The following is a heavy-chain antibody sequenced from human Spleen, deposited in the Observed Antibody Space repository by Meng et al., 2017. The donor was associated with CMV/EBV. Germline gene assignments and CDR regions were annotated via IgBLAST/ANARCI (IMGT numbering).Heavy chain of an antibody. V-gene: IGHV3-74*01. CDR1: GFTFSSYW. D-gene: IGHD2-2*01. Sequence: GGSLRLSCAASGFTFSSYWMHWVRQAPGKGLVWVSRINSDGSSTSYADSVKGRFTISRDNAKNTLYLQMNSLRAEDTAVYYCARNGIVVVPAAIYYYGMDVWGQGTTVTVSS. CDR2: INSDGSST. CDR3: ARNGIVVVPAAIYYYGMDV. J-gene: IGHJ6*02.